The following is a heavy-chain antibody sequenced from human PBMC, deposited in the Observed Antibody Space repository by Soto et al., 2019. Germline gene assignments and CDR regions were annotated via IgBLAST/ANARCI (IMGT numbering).Heavy chain of an antibody. J-gene: IGHJ4*02. CDR2: ISGSGGST. Sequence: GGSLRLSCAASGFTFSSYAMSWVRQAPGKGLEWVSVISGSGGSTYYADSVKGRFTISRDNSKNTLYLQMNSLRAEDTAVYYCAKYVAVADLNYFDYWGQGTLVTGLL. CDR3: AKYVAVADLNYFDY. V-gene: IGHV3-23*01. CDR1: GFTFSSYA. D-gene: IGHD6-19*01.